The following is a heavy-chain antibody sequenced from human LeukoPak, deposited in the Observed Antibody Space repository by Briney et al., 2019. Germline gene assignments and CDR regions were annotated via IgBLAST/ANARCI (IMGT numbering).Heavy chain of an antibody. V-gene: IGHV4-59*01. CDR3: ARDSSTLAATSYGMDV. D-gene: IGHD2-15*01. J-gene: IGHJ6*02. CDR1: GGSISSYY. Sequence: SETLSLTCTVSGGSISSYYWSWIRQPLGKGLEWIGYIYYSGSTNYNPSLKSRVTISVDTSKNQFSLKLSSVTAADTAVYYCARDSSTLAATSYGMDVWGQGTTVTVSS. CDR2: IYYSGST.